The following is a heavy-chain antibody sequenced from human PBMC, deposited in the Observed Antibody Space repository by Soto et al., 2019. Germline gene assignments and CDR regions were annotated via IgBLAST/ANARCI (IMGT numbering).Heavy chain of an antibody. CDR2: IWYDGSTK. CDR3: ARDIGDGIYYYDSSGYTDAFDI. D-gene: IGHD3-22*01. Sequence: GGSLRLSCAASGFPLTTYWMHWVRQAPGKGLVWVSRIWYDGSTKDYADSVKGRFTISRDNSKNTLYLQMNSLRAEDTAVYYCARDIGDGIYYYDSSGYTDAFDIWGQGTMVTVSS. V-gene: IGHV3-33*08. J-gene: IGHJ3*02. CDR1: GFPLTTYW.